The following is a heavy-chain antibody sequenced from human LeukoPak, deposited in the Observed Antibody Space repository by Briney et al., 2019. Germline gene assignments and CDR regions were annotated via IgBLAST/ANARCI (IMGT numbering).Heavy chain of an antibody. CDR3: ARVEAARRQPNYYYYYMDV. CDR1: GYTFTSYG. J-gene: IGHJ6*03. D-gene: IGHD6-6*01. V-gene: IGHV1-18*01. Sequence: ASVKVSCKASGYTFTSYGISWVRQAPGQGLEWMGWISGYNGNTNYAQKLQGRVTMTTDTSTSTAYMELRSLRSDDTAVYYCARVEAARRQPNYYYYYMDVWGKGTTVTVSS. CDR2: ISGYNGNT.